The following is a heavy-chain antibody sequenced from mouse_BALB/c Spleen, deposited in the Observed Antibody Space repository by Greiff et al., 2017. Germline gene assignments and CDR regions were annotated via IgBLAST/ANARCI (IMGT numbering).Heavy chain of an antibody. V-gene: IGHV5-17*02. J-gene: IGHJ4*01. CDR1: GFTFSSFG. D-gene: IGHD1-1*01. Sequence: EVKLMESGGGLVQPGGSRKLSCAASGFTFSSFGMHWVRQAPEKGLEWVAYISGDNTTIYYSDTLKGRFTVSRDNPKNTLFLQMTSLRSEDTAMYYCARWGTTVLSYYAMDYWGQGTSVTVSS. CDR2: ISGDNTTI. CDR3: ARWGTTVLSYYAMDY.